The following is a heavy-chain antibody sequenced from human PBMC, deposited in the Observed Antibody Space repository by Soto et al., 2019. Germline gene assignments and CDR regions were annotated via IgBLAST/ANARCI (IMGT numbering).Heavy chain of an antibody. CDR1: GGSISSYY. Sequence: SETLSLTCTVSGGSISSYYWSWIRQPPGKGLEWIGYIYYSGSTNYNPSLKSRVTISVDTSKNQFSLKLSSVTAADTAVYYCARGQWLYGRLYDYWGQGTLVTVSS. J-gene: IGHJ4*02. CDR3: ARGQWLYGRLYDY. CDR2: IYYSGST. V-gene: IGHV4-59*01. D-gene: IGHD6-19*01.